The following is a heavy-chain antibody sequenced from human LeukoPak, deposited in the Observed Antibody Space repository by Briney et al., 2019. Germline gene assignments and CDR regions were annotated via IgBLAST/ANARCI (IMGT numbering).Heavy chain of an antibody. CDR2: MYYSGRI. V-gene: IGHV4-59*08. CDR3: ARHASEVTTGAFDI. D-gene: IGHD4-17*01. J-gene: IGHJ3*02. CDR1: DGSISGYY. Sequence: WETLSLTCTVSDGSISGYYWSWIRQPPGKGLEWIGYMYYSGRINYNPSLKSRVTISVDTSKNQFSLKLSSVTAADTAVYYFARHASEVTTGAFDIWGQGTMVTVSS.